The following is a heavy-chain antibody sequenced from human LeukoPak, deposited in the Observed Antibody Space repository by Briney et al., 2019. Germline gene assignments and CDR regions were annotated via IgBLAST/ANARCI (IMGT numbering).Heavy chain of an antibody. D-gene: IGHD1-26*01. CDR3: ARAWGGSYHYGY. V-gene: IGHV3-74*01. J-gene: IGHJ4*02. CDR2: INRDGSST. CDR1: GFTFSSYW. Sequence: GGSLRLSCAASGFTFSSYWMPWVRQAPGKGLVWVSRINRDGSSTTYADSVKGRFTISRDNAENTLYLQMNSLRAEDTAVYYCARAWGGSYHYGYWGQGALVTVSS.